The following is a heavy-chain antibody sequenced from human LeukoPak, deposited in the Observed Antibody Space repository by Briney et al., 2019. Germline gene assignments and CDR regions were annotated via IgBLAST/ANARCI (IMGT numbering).Heavy chain of an antibody. Sequence: PGGSLRLSCAASGFSFSSYSIHWVRQAPGKGLEWVPVISSDGNSKNFALSVKGRFAISRDNSKNTLFLQMNNLRSEDTALYYCVSPTADYPFLYYFDSWGQGTLVTVSS. D-gene: IGHD5-12*01. V-gene: IGHV3-30*09. CDR2: ISSDGNSK. J-gene: IGHJ4*02. CDR1: GFSFSSYS. CDR3: VSPTADYPFLYYFDS.